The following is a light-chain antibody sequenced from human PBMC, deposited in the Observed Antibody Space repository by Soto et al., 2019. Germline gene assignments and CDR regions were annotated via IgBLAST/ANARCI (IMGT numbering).Light chain of an antibody. J-gene: IGLJ2*01. Sequence: QSALTQPACVSGSRGQSITISCTGTSSDGGGYNYVSWYQQHPGKAPKLMIYEVSNRPSGVSNRFSGSKSGNTASLTISGLQAEDEADYYCSSYTSSSTLVVFGGGTKVTAL. CDR3: SSYTSSSTLVV. CDR2: EVS. CDR1: SSDGGGYNY. V-gene: IGLV2-14*01.